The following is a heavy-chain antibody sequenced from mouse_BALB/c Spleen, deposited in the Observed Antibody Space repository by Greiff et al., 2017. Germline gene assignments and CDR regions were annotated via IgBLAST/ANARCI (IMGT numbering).Heavy chain of an antibody. CDR2: IDPEDGDT. V-gene: IGHV14-4*02. CDR3: SAGVYQTLSFAY. Sequence: EVQLQQSGAELVRSGASVKLSCTASGFNINDYYMHWVKQRPEQGLEWIGWIDPEDGDTEYAPKFQGKATMTADTSSNTAYLQLSSLTSEDTAVYYCSAGVYQTLSFAYWGQGTLVTVSA. CDR1: GFNINDYY. J-gene: IGHJ3*01.